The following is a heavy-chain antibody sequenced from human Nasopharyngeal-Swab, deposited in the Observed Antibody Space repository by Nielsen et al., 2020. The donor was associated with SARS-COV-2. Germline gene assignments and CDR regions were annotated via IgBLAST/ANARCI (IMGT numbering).Heavy chain of an antibody. V-gene: IGHV3-15*01. CDR3: TTVYDYGDYYYYYYGMDV. D-gene: IGHD4-17*01. J-gene: IGHJ6*02. CDR1: GFTFSGSA. CDR2: IKSKTDGGTT. Sequence: GESLKISCAASGFTFSGSAMHWVRQAPGKGLEWVGRIKSKTDGGTTDYAAPVKGRFTISRDDSKNTLYLQMNSLKTEDTAVYYCTTVYDYGDYYYYYYGMDVWGQGTTVTVSS.